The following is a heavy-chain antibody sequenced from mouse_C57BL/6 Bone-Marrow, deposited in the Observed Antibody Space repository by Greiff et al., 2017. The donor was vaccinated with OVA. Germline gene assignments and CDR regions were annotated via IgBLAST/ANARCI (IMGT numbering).Heavy chain of an antibody. CDR1: GYTFTDYY. CDR3: ARMLYGNCFDY. CDR2: INPNNGGT. J-gene: IGHJ2*01. V-gene: IGHV1-26*01. Sequence: VQLQQSGPELVKPGASVKISCKASGYTFTDYYMNWVKQSHGKSLEWIGDINPNNGGTSYNQKFKGKATLTVDKSSSTAYMELRSLTSEDSAVYYCARMLYGNCFDYWGQGTTLTVSS. D-gene: IGHD2-1*01.